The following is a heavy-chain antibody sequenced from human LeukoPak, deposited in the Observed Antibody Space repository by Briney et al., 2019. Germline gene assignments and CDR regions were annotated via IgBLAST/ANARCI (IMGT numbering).Heavy chain of an antibody. D-gene: IGHD3-3*01. Sequence: PGGSLRLSCAASGFTFSDYYMGWIRQAPGKGLEWVSYISSSGSTIYYADSVKGRFTISRDNAKNSLYLQMNSLRAEDTAVYYCAREPLWSGYYSVDYWGQGTLVTVSS. J-gene: IGHJ4*02. CDR2: ISSSGSTI. CDR3: AREPLWSGYYSVDY. CDR1: GFTFSDYY. V-gene: IGHV3-11*01.